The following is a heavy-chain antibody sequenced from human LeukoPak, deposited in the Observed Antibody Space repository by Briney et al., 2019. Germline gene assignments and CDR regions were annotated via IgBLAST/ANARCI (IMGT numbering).Heavy chain of an antibody. CDR3: ARDGGSSWYFDY. Sequence: GGSLRLSCAASGFTFSSNSMNWVRQAPGKGLEWVSYISSSGNTTYHADSVKGRFTISRDNAKNSLYLQMSSLRAEDTAVYYCARDGGSSWYFDYWGQGTLVTVSS. CDR2: ISSSGNTT. D-gene: IGHD6-13*01. CDR1: GFTFSSNS. V-gene: IGHV3-48*04. J-gene: IGHJ4*02.